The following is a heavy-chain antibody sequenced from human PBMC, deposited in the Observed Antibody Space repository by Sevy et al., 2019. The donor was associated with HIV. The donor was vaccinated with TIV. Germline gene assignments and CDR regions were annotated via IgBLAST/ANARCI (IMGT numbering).Heavy chain of an antibody. D-gene: IGHD2-15*01. CDR3: TSEIPYSYCSGGSCYRAAVYYYYGMDV. Sequence: GGSLRLSCAASGFTFSNAWMYWVRQAPGKGLEWVGRIKSKTDGGTTDYAAPVKARFSISSDDSKNKLYLQVNSLKTXDTAVYYCTSEIPYSYCSGGSCYRAAVYYYYGMDVWGQGTTVTVSS. J-gene: IGHJ6*02. CDR1: GFTFSNAW. CDR2: IKSKTDGGTT. V-gene: IGHV3-15*07.